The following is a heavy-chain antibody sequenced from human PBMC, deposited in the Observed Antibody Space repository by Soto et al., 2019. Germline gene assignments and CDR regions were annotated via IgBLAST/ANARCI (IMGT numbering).Heavy chain of an antibody. CDR3: ARDPLWLNDGMDV. CDR2: ISSSSSTI. D-gene: IGHD3-10*01. CDR1: GFTFSSYS. V-gene: IGHV3-48*02. Sequence: EVQLVESGGGLVQPGGSLRLSCAASGFTFSSYSMNWVRQAPGKGLEWVSYISSSSSTIYYADSVKGRFTISRDNAKNSLYLQINSLRDEDTAVYYCARDPLWLNDGMDVWGQGTTVTVSS. J-gene: IGHJ6*02.